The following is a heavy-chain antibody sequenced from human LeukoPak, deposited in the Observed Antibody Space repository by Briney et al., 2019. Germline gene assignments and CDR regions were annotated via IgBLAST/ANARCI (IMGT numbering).Heavy chain of an antibody. CDR3: AREEGLLWFGEFSL. CDR1: GGSISSSSYY. J-gene: IGHJ4*02. Sequence: SETLSLTCTVSGGSISSSSYYWGWIRQPPGKGLEWIGSIYYSGSTYYNPSLKSRVTISVDTSKNQFSLKLSSVTAADTAVYYCAREEGLLWFGEFSLWGQGTLVTVSS. D-gene: IGHD3-10*01. CDR2: IYYSGST. V-gene: IGHV4-39*07.